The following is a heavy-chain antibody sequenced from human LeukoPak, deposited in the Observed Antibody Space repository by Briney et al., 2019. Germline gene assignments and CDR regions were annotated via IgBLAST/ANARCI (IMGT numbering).Heavy chain of an antibody. D-gene: IGHD6-13*01. CDR2: ITGSGDNT. CDR1: GFTFSSYA. CDR3: AKDITAAWGALGI. V-gene: IGHV3-23*01. Sequence: GGSLRLSCADSGFTFSSYAMSWVRQAPGKGLQWVSTITGSGDNTFYADSVKGRFTISRDNSKNTLDLQMNSLRVEDTAVYYCAKDITAAWGALGIWGQGKVVTVSA. J-gene: IGHJ3*02.